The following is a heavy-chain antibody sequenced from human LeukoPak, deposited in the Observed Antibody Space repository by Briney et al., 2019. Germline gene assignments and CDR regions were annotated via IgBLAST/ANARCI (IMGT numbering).Heavy chain of an antibody. D-gene: IGHD3-22*01. CDR3: ARGEPHYYDSSGYPTFDY. V-gene: IGHV3-48*01. CDR2: ISSSSSTI. CDR1: GFTFSSYS. J-gene: IGHJ4*02. Sequence: PGGSLRLSCAASGFTFSSYSMNWVRQAPGKGLEWVSYISSSSSTIYYADSVKGRFTISRDNAKNSLYLQMNSLRAEDTAVYYCARGEPHYYDSSGYPTFDYWGQGTLVTVSS.